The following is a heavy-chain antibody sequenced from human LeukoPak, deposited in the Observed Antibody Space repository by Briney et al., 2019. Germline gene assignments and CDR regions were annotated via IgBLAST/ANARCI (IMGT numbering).Heavy chain of an antibody. CDR2: IYYSKNT. Sequence: SETLSLTCTVSGGSISSSSAYWGWIRQPPGKGLEWIGSIYYSKNTYYNPSLKSRVTISADTSKNQFSLTLGSVSATDTAVYYCVSPRGFSYGYFDYWGQETQVTVSS. D-gene: IGHD5-18*01. CDR3: VSPRGFSYGYFDY. J-gene: IGHJ4*02. V-gene: IGHV4-39*01. CDR1: GGSISSSSAY.